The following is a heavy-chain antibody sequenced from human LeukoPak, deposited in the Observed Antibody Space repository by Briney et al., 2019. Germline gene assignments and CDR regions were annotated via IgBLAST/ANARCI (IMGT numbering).Heavy chain of an antibody. D-gene: IGHD4-11*01. CDR1: GGSFSDYY. J-gene: IGHJ5*01. Sequence: SETLSLTCAVYGGSFSDYYWSWIRQPPGKGLEWIGEINHSGSTNYKPSLKSRVTISVDTSKKQFSLKLSSVTDADSAVYYCARRTVTTRGGNWFDPWGQGTLVTVSS. CDR2: INHSGST. V-gene: IGHV4-34*01. CDR3: ARRTVTTRGGNWFDP.